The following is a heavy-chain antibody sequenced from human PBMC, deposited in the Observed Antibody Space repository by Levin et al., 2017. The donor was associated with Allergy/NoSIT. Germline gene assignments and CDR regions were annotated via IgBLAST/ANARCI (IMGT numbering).Heavy chain of an antibody. J-gene: IGHJ3*02. D-gene: IGHD6-13*01. CDR3: ASGPGEQQRSHSWYDAFDI. CDR2: ISSSGSTI. Sequence: GGSLRLSCAASGFTFSSYEMNWVRQAPGKGLEWVSYISSSGSTIYYADSVKGRFTISRDNAKNSLYLQMNSLRAEDTAVYYCASGPGEQQRSHSWYDAFDIWGQGTMVTVSS. V-gene: IGHV3-48*03. CDR1: GFTFSSYE.